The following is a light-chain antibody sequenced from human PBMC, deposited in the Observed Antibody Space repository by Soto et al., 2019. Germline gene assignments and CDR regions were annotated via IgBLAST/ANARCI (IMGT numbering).Light chain of an antibody. CDR1: QSISTF. V-gene: IGKV1-5*01. J-gene: IGKJ1*01. Sequence: DIQMTQSPATLSASEGDTVTITCRASQSISTFLACYQQKPGKAPKLLIFDASSLKSGVPPRFSGSGSGTDFTLTISILQPEDLATYYCQQYNGHSRTFGQGTKVDIK. CDR2: DAS. CDR3: QQYNGHSRT.